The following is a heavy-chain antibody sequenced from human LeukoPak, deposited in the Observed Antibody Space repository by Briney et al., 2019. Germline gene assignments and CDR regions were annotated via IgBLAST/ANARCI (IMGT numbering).Heavy chain of an antibody. CDR2: IIPIFGTA. CDR3: ARVGVSYDILTGYFDY. D-gene: IGHD3-9*01. Sequence: SVKVSCKASGGTLSSYAISWVRQAPGQGLEWMGGIIPIFGTANYAQKFQGRVTITADESTSTAYMELSSLRSEDTAVYYCARVGVSYDILTGYFDYWGQGTLVTVSS. J-gene: IGHJ4*02. CDR1: GGTLSSYA. V-gene: IGHV1-69*01.